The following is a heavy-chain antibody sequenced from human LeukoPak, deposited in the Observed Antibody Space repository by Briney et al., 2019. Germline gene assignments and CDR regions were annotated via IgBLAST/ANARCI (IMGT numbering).Heavy chain of an antibody. Sequence: ASVKVSCKASGYTFTGYYMHWVRQAPGQRLEWMGWINAGNGNTKYSQKFQGRVTITRDTSASTAYMELSSLRSEDTAVYYCARDRNGGNYDFWSGYYSFDYWGQGTLATVSS. D-gene: IGHD3-3*01. V-gene: IGHV1/OR15-3*02. CDR1: GYTFTGYY. CDR2: INAGNGNT. J-gene: IGHJ4*02. CDR3: ARDRNGGNYDFWSGYYSFDY.